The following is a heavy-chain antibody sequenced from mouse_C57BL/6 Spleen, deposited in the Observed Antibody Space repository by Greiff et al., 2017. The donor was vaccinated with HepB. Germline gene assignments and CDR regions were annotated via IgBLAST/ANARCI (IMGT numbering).Heavy chain of an antibody. CDR1: GYAFTNYL. J-gene: IGHJ4*01. V-gene: IGHV1-54*01. CDR2: INPGSGGT. CDR3: ARSPPGRYCNSPMTMDY. D-gene: IGHD2-1*01. Sequence: VQLQQSGAELVRPGTSVKVSCKASGYAFTNYLIEWVKQRPGQGLEWIGVINPGSGGTNYNEKFKGKATLTAEKSSNTAYMQHSRLTSEDSAVDFCARSPPGRYCNSPMTMDYWGQGTSVTVSS.